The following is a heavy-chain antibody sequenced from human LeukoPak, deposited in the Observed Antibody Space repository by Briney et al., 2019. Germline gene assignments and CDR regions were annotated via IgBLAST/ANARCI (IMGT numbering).Heavy chain of an antibody. D-gene: IGHD6-13*01. Sequence: ASVKVSCKASGYTFTSYAMNWVRQAPGQGLEWMGGIIPIFGSATYPQNFQGRVTITADESTNSAYMELSSLRSEDTAMYYCATSGIASSASYFDYWGQGTLVTVSS. CDR2: IIPIFGSA. CDR3: ATSGIASSASYFDY. V-gene: IGHV1-69*13. CDR1: GYTFTSYA. J-gene: IGHJ4*02.